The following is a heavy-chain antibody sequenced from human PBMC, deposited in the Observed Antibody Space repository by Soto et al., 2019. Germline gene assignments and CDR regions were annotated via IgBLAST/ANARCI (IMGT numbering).Heavy chain of an antibody. V-gene: IGHV1-69*01. CDR3: ASDAGDRSGYYGRNFDY. CDR2: IIPIFGTA. J-gene: IGHJ4*02. D-gene: IGHD3-22*01. CDR1: GGTFSSYA. Sequence: QVQLVQSGAEVKKPGSSVKVSCKASGGTFSSYAISWVRQAPGQGLEWMGGIIPIFGTANYAQKFQGRVTITADESTSTAYMELSSLRSEDTAVYYCASDAGDRSGYYGRNFDYWGQGTLVTVSS.